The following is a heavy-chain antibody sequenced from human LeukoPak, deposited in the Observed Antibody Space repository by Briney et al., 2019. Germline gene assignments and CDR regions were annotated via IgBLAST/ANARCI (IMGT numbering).Heavy chain of an antibody. CDR3: AKDLHYGSADY. Sequence: HPGRSLRLSCAASGFTFSSYAMHWVRQAPGKGLEWVAVISYDGSNKYYADSVKGQFTISRDNSKNTLYLQMNSLRAEDTAVYYCAKDLHYGSADYWGQGTLVTVSS. D-gene: IGHD3-10*01. CDR2: ISYDGSNK. J-gene: IGHJ4*02. CDR1: GFTFSSYA. V-gene: IGHV3-30*04.